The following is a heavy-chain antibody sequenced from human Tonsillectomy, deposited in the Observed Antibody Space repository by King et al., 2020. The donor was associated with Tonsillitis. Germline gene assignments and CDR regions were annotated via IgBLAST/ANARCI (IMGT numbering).Heavy chain of an antibody. Sequence: LQLQESGSGLVKPSQTLSLTCAVSGGSISSGGYSWSWIRQPPGKGLEWIGYIYKSRVTISVERSKNQFSLKLNSVTAADTAVYYCARGPPGPPKDLNWFDPWGQGTLVTVSS. J-gene: IGHJ5*02. D-gene: IGHD3-10*01. CDR1: GGSISSGGYS. V-gene: IGHV4-30-2*01. CDR3: ARGPPGPPKDLNWFDP. CDR2: IY.